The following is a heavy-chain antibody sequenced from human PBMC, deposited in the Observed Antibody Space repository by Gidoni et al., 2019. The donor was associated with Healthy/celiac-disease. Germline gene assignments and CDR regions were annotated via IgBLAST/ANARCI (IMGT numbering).Heavy chain of an antibody. Sequence: QVQLVESGGGVVQPGRSLRLSCAASGFTFSSYGMHWVRQAPGKGLEWVAVIWYDGSNKYYADSVKGRFTISRDNSKNTLYLQMNSLRAEDTAVYYCARGRDSSGYYYFFDYWGQGTLVTVSS. CDR2: IWYDGSNK. J-gene: IGHJ4*02. D-gene: IGHD3-22*01. CDR3: ARGRDSSGYYYFFDY. CDR1: GFTFSSYG. V-gene: IGHV3-33*01.